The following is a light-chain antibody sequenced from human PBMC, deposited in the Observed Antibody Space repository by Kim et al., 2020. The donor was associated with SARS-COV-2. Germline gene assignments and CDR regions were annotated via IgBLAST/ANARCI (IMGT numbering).Light chain of an antibody. Sequence: SYELTQPPSVSVAPGKTARITCGGNNIGSKSVHWYQQKRGQAPVLVIYYDSDRPSGIPERFSGSNSGNTATLTISRVEAGDEADYYCQVWDSSSDWVFDG. J-gene: IGLJ3*02. CDR3: QVWDSSSDWV. V-gene: IGLV3-21*04. CDR1: NIGSKS. CDR2: YDS.